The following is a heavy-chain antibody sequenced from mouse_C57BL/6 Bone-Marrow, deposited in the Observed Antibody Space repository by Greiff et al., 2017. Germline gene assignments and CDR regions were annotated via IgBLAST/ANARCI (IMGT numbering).Heavy chain of an antibody. Sequence: EVQLQQSGPVLVKPGASVKMSCKASGYTFTDYYMNWVKQSHGKSLEWIGVINPYNGGTSYNQKFKGKATLTVDKSSSTAYMELNSLTSEDSAVYYCARPLGYWYFDVWVTGTTGTVSS. CDR1: GYTFTDYY. CDR2: INPYNGGT. V-gene: IGHV1-19*01. CDR3: ARPLGYWYFDV. D-gene: IGHD3-1*01. J-gene: IGHJ1*03.